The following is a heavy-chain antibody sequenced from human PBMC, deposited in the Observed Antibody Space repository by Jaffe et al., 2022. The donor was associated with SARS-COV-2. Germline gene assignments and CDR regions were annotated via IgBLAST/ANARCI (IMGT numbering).Heavy chain of an antibody. Sequence: QLQLQESGPGLVKPSETLSLTCTFSGGSIRSTDYNWGWIRQSPGKGLEWIGSFHYSGDTVYNPSLKSRVTISADTSKNQLSLKVNSVTAGDTAIYYCAYWSRSSGWFDPWGQGTLVTVSS. D-gene: IGHD1-1*01. CDR2: FHYSGDT. CDR3: AYWSRSSGWFDP. V-gene: IGHV4-39*01. CDR1: GGSIRSTDYN. J-gene: IGHJ5*02.